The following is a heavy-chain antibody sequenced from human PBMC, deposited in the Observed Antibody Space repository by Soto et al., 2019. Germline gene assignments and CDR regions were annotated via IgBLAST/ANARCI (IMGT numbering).Heavy chain of an antibody. J-gene: IGHJ5*02. CDR1: GVSISSGGYS. V-gene: IGHV4-30-2*01. CDR3: ARTPTP. CDR2: IYHSGST. D-gene: IGHD1-26*01. Sequence: TLSLTCAVSGVSISSGGYSWSWIRQPPGKGLEWIGYIYHSGSTYYNPSLKSRVTISVDRSKNQFSLKLSSVTAADTAVYYCARTPTPWGQGTLVTVSS.